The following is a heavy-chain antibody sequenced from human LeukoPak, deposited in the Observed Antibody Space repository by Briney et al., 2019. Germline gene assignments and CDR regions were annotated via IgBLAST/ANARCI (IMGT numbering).Heavy chain of an antibody. CDR2: IYASGSA. CDR3: ARVAYDILTGYLYYFDY. D-gene: IGHD3-9*01. J-gene: IGHJ4*02. CDR1: GDSISGYF. V-gene: IGHV4-4*07. Sequence: NPSETLSLTCTVSGDSISGYFWSWIRQPAGKGLEWIGRIYASGSANYNPSLKSRVTMSVDTSKNQFSLKLSSVTAADTAVYYCARVAYDILTGYLYYFDYWGQGTLVTVSS.